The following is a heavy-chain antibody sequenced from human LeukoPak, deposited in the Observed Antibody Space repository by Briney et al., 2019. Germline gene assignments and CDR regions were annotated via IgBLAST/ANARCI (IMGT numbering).Heavy chain of an antibody. J-gene: IGHJ4*02. CDR1: GFTFSSYS. CDR2: ISSSSSYI. Sequence: GGSLRLSCAASGFTFSSYSMNWVRQAPGKGLEWVSSISSSSSYIYYADSVKGRFTISRDNAKNSLYLQMNSLRAGDTAVYYCARVIRAAAGNVFDYWGQGTLVTVSS. V-gene: IGHV3-21*01. CDR3: ARVIRAAAGNVFDY. D-gene: IGHD6-13*01.